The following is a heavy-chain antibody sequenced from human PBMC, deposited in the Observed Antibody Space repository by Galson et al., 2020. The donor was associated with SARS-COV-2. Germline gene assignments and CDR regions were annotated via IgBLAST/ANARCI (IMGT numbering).Heavy chain of an antibody. CDR3: AREGAAAGTLGAFDI. J-gene: IGHJ3*02. D-gene: IGHD6-13*01. Sequence: GESLKISCTASGFTFTSYAMHWVRQAPGKGLEWVAVISHDGSNKYYADSVKGRFTISRDNSKNTLYLQMNSLRAEDTAVYYCAREGAAAGTLGAFDIWGEGTMVTVSS. V-gene: IGHV3-30*04. CDR2: ISHDGSNK. CDR1: GFTFTSYA.